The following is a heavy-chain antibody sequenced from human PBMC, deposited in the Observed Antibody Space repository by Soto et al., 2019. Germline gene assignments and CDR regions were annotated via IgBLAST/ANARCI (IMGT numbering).Heavy chain of an antibody. Sequence: GAPGKGSWKASGFTLTGYYIYWGRQAPGKRLEWMGRINPNTGDTNYAQKFQGWVTMTRDTSISTAYMELNRLRSDDTAVYYCARARESSNWTPWFDPWGQGTLVTVSS. J-gene: IGHJ5*02. CDR1: GFTLTGYY. CDR3: ARARESSNWTPWFDP. CDR2: INPNTGDT. D-gene: IGHD6-13*01. V-gene: IGHV1-2*04.